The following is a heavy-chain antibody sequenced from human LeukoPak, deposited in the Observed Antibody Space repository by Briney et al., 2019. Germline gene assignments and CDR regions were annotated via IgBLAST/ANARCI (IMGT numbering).Heavy chain of an antibody. V-gene: IGHV4-59*01. CDR3: ARGQHRATLNRFDP. CDR2: IYYSGST. J-gene: IGHJ5*02. Sequence: PSETLSLTCTVSGGSISSYYWSWIRQPPGKGLEWIGYIYYSGSTNYNPSLKSRVTISVDTSKNQFSLKLSSVTAADTAVYYCARGQHRATLNRFDPWGQGTLVTVSS. CDR1: GGSISSYY. D-gene: IGHD3-10*01.